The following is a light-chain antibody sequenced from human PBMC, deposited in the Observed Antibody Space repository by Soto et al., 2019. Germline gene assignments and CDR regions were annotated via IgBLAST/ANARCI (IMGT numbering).Light chain of an antibody. CDR3: QQYNEYLYT. Sequence: EIQMTQSPSTLSASVGDRVTITCRASQSISTWVAWYQQRPGKAHKVLIYDASNLQSGVPSRFSGSGSGTEFTLTISSLQPDDFATDFCQQYNEYLYTFGQGTKLEIK. J-gene: IGKJ2*01. CDR2: DAS. V-gene: IGKV1-5*01. CDR1: QSISTW.